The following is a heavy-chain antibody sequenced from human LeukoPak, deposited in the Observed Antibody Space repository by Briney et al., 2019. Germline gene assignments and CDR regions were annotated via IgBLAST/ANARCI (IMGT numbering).Heavy chain of an antibody. CDR3: AREGGPYRPLDY. Sequence: SETLSRTCGVSGGSISSTNWWTWVRQPPGEGLEWIGEVHLSGRTNYNPSLESRVTMSVDMSENHISLKLTSVTAADTAVYYCAREGGPYRPLDYSGQGTLVTVSS. V-gene: IGHV4-4*02. CDR2: VHLSGRT. CDR1: GGSISSTNW. J-gene: IGHJ4*02.